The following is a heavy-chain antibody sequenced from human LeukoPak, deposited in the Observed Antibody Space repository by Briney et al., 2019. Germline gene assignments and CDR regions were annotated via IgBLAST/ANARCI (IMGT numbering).Heavy chain of an antibody. J-gene: IGHJ4*02. D-gene: IGHD3-22*01. Sequence: GRSLRLSCAASGFTFSSYGMHWVRQAPGKGLEWVAVISYDGSNKYYADSVKGRFTISRDNSKNTLYLQMNSLRAEDTAVYYCAKDRVYDSSGYMDYWGQGTLVTVSS. CDR1: GFTFSSYG. CDR2: ISYDGSNK. V-gene: IGHV3-30*18. CDR3: AKDRVYDSSGYMDY.